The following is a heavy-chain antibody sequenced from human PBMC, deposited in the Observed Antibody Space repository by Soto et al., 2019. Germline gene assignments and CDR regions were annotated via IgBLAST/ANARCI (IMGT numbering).Heavy chain of an antibody. V-gene: IGHV6-1*01. D-gene: IGHD1-20*01. CDR2: TYYRSKWYN. Sequence: SQTLSLTCAISGDSVSSDSAAWNWIRQSPSRGLEWLGRTYYRSKWYNDYAVSVKSRITINPDTSKNQFSLQLNSVTPEDTAVYYCARDWYKNTWFRLDYWGQGTLVTVSS. CDR1: GDSVSSDSAA. J-gene: IGHJ4*02. CDR3: ARDWYKNTWFRLDY.